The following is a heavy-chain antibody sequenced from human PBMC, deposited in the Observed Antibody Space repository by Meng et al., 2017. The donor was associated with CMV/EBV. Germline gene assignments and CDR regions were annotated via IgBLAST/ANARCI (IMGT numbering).Heavy chain of an antibody. D-gene: IGHD4-17*01. CDR3: AREVDDYGDGWYFDL. V-gene: IGHV1-69*01. J-gene: IGHJ2*01. CDR2: IIPIFGTA. CDR1: GGTFSSYA. Sequence: QVQRVESGAEVKKPGFSVKVYCKASGGTFSSYAISWVRQAPGQGLEWMGGIIPIFGTANYAQKFQGRVTIHADESTSTAYMELSSLRSEDTAVYYCAREVDDYGDGWYFDLWGRGTLVTVSS.